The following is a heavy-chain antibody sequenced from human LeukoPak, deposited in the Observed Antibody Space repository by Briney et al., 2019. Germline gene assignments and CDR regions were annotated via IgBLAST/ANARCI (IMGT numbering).Heavy chain of an antibody. CDR1: GYTLTELS. CDR3: ATSFGYSGSYGDY. V-gene: IGHV1-24*01. Sequence: ASVKVSCQVSGYTLTELSMHWVRQAPGKGLEWMGGFDPEDGETIYAQKFQGRVTMTEDTSTDTAYMELSSLRSEDTAVYYCATSFGYSGSYGDYWGQGTLVTVSS. D-gene: IGHD1-26*01. CDR2: FDPEDGET. J-gene: IGHJ4*02.